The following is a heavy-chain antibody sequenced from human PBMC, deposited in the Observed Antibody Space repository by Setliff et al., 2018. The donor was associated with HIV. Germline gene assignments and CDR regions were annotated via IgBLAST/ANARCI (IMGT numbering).Heavy chain of an antibody. CDR2: ISGSGGST. V-gene: IGHV3-23*01. Sequence: GGSLRLSCAASRFTFSSYAMSWVRQAPGKGLEWVSAISGSGGSTYYADSVKGRFTISRDNAKNTLYLQMSGLRVEDTALYYCASATDCSSSYCPYDAFDIWGRGTMVTVSS. J-gene: IGHJ3*02. D-gene: IGHD2-2*01. CDR1: RFTFSSYA. CDR3: ASATDCSSSYCPYDAFDI.